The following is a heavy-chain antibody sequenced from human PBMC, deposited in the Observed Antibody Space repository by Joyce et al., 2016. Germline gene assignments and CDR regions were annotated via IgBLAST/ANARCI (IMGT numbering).Heavy chain of an antibody. CDR2: ISTFNGDT. CDR3: ARAAGWSTVTTGMQVWFDP. D-gene: IGHD4-11*01. CDR1: GYTFISYG. J-gene: IGHJ5*02. V-gene: IGHV1-18*01. Sequence: QVELVQSGGELKKPGASVKVSCKASGYTFISYGISWVRQAPGQGLEWMGWISTFNGDTNYAQKLQGRVTMTRDTRTATAYLKLRNLRSDDAAVYYCARAAGWSTVTTGMQVWFDPWGQGTLVTVST.